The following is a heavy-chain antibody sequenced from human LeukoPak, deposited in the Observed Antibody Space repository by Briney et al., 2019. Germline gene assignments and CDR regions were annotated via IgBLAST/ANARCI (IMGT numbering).Heavy chain of an antibody. Sequence: GSLRLSCSAAGFTFKSYPMHWVRQAPGKGLEFVSAISSNGGSTYYADSVKGRLTISRDNSKNTLYLQMSSLRAEDTALYYCVKGGYYVMDVWGQGTTVTVSS. CDR2: ISSNGGST. CDR3: VKGGYYVMDV. V-gene: IGHV3-64D*09. CDR1: GFTFKSYP. J-gene: IGHJ6*02.